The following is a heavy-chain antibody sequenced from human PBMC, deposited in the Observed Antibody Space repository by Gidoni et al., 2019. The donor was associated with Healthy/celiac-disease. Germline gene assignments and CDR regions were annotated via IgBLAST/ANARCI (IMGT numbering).Heavy chain of an antibody. CDR3: ARGGGSSGDWYFDL. CDR2: IYYSGST. V-gene: IGHV4-61*01. J-gene: IGHJ2*01. D-gene: IGHD1-26*01. CDR1: GGSVSSGSYY. Sequence: QVQLQESGPGLVKPSETLSLTCTVSGGSVSSGSYYWSWLRQPPGTGLGWIVYIYYSGSTNYNPSLKSRVPISVDTSKNQFSLKRSSVTAADTAVYYCARGGGSSGDWYFDLWGRGTLVTVSS.